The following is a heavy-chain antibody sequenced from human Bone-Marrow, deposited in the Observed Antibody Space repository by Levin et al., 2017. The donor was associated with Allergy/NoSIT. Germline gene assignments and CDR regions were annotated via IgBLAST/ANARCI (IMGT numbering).Heavy chain of an antibody. D-gene: IGHD1/OR15-1a*01. CDR2: IYPHDSHI. CDR3: ARPPTAHYPQEHFHL. CDR1: GYTFPNYW. J-gene: IGHJ1*01. Sequence: GGSLRLSCKGSGYTFPNYWIGWVRQMPGKGLEWMGSIYPHDSHIKYSPSFQGQVTFSADKSTSTAYLQWSSLKASDSAIYFCARPPTAHYPQEHFHLWGQGTLDTVSS. V-gene: IGHV5-51*01.